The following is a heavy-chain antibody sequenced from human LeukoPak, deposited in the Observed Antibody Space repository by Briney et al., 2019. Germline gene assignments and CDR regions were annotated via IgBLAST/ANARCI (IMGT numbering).Heavy chain of an antibody. CDR1: RFSLSSDKYY. Sequence: SQTLSLTCTVSRFSLSSDKYYWTWIRQRPGKGLEWIGHIYYSGSTSFNPSLKSRVSMSMDTSKNQFSLKLTSVTAADTAVYYCATPYCGAISCLDVFDVWGQGTVVTVSS. D-gene: IGHD2-21*01. V-gene: IGHV4-31*03. CDR3: ATPYCGAISCLDVFDV. CDR2: IYYSGST. J-gene: IGHJ3*01.